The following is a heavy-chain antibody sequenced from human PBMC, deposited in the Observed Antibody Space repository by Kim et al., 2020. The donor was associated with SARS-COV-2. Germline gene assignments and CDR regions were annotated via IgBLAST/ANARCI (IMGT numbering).Heavy chain of an antibody. CDR1: GFTFSSYW. V-gene: IGHV3-74*01. CDR2: INSDGSST. Sequence: GGSLRLSCAASGFTFSSYWMHWVRQAPGKGLVWVSRINSDGSSTSYADSVKGRFTISRDNAKNTLYLQMNSLRAEDTAVYYCASRKVVVTPVFDYWGQGTLVTVSS. D-gene: IGHD2-21*02. J-gene: IGHJ4*02. CDR3: ASRKVVVTPVFDY.